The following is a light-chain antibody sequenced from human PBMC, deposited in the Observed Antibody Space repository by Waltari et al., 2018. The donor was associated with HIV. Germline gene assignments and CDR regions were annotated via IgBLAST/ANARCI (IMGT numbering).Light chain of an antibody. J-gene: IGLJ2*01. Sequence: SYELTQPPSVSVSPGQTARITCSGDALPKKYAYWYQHKSGQAPVLVIYEDSKRPSGIPERFPGSSSGTVATLTISGAQVEDESDYYCYSTDTSGHHRVFGGGTKLTVL. CDR3: YSTDTSGHHRV. CDR1: ALPKKY. V-gene: IGLV3-10*01. CDR2: EDS.